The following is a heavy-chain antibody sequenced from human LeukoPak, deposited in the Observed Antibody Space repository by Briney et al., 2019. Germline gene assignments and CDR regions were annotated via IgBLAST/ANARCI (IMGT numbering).Heavy chain of an antibody. CDR1: GFIFSSYS. CDR3: VRDPGNYYGMDV. V-gene: IGHV3-21*01. CDR2: ISSSSGHI. D-gene: IGHD2/OR15-2a*01. J-gene: IGHJ6*02. Sequence: GGSLRLSCAASGFIFSSYSMNWVRKAPGKGLEWVSFISSSSGHIYYADSVKGRFTISRDNAKNSLHLQMNSLRAEDTAVYYCVRDPGNYYGMDVWGQGTTVTVSS.